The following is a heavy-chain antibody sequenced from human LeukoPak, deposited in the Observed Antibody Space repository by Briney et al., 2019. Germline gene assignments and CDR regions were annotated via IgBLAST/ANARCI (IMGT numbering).Heavy chain of an antibody. V-gene: IGHV4-34*01. D-gene: IGHD3-10*01. CDR1: GGSFSGYY. Sequence: PSETLSLTCAVYGGSFSGYYWSWIRQPPGKGLEWIGEINHSGSTNYNPSLKSRVTISVDTSKNQFSLKLSSVTAADTAVYYCARGLRLLWFGELFYDYWGQGTLVTVSS. CDR3: ARGLRLLWFGELFYDY. CDR2: INHSGST. J-gene: IGHJ4*02.